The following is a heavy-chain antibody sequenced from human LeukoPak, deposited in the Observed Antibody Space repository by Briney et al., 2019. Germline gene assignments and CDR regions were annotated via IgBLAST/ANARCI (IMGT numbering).Heavy chain of an antibody. V-gene: IGHV4-59*01. J-gene: IGHJ4*02. D-gene: IGHD2-15*01. CDR2: IYYSGST. Sequence: NPSETLSLTCTVSGGSISSYYWSWLRQPPGKGLEWIGYIYYSGSTNYNPSLKSRVTISVDTSKNQFSLKLSSVTAADTAVYYCARDRSGGGYWGQGTLVTVSS. CDR3: ARDRSGGGY. CDR1: GGSISSYY.